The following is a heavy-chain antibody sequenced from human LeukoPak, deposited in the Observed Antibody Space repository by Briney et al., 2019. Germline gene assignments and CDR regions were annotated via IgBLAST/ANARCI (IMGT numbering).Heavy chain of an antibody. CDR2: ISGSGGTT. CDR3: AVAIEGAFDP. V-gene: IGHV3-23*01. J-gene: IGHJ5*02. CDR1: GFTFSTYA. D-gene: IGHD1-26*01. Sequence: GGSLRLSCAASGFTFSTYAMSWVRQAPEKGLEWVSAISGSGGTTYYADSVKGRFTISRDNAKNTLYLQMNSLRAEDTAVYYCAVAIEGAFDPWGQGTLVTVSS.